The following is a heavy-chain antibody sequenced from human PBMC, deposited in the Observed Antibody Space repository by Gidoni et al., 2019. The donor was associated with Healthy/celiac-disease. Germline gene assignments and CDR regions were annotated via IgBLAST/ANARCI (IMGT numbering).Heavy chain of an antibody. D-gene: IGHD5-12*01. CDR1: GYTVTSYY. Sequence: QVQLVQSGAEVKKPGASVKVSCKASGYTVTSYYMHWVRQAPGQGLEWMGIINPSGGSTSYAQKFQGRVTMTRDTSTSTVYMELSSLRSEDTAVYYCTVEMATIREGDAFDIWGQGTMVTVSS. J-gene: IGHJ3*02. CDR3: TVEMATIREGDAFDI. V-gene: IGHV1-46*01. CDR2: INPSGGST.